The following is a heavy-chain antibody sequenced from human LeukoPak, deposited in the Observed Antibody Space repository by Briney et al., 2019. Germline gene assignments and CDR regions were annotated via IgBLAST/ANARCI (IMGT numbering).Heavy chain of an antibody. D-gene: IGHD3-10*01. CDR3: ANTRGVTTTVRDY. Sequence: GGSLRLSCTASGLIFSNFVMSWVRQAPGKGLEWVSTISASGDTTYYGDSVKGRFTISRDNSKNTLFLQMNILRAEDTAIYYCANTRGVTTTVRDYWGQGTLVTVSS. J-gene: IGHJ4*02. CDR2: ISASGDTT. V-gene: IGHV3-23*01. CDR1: GLIFSNFV.